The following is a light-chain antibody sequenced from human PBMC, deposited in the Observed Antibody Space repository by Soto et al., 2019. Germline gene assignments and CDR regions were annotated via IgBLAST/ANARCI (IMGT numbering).Light chain of an antibody. Sequence: DIQMTQSPSTLSASVGDRVTITCRASQNINDWLAWYQQKPGKAPRLLIYKASTLESGVPSRFSGSGFGTDFTLTISSLQPDDFATYYCQQYNTYAFTFGPGDKGDIK. J-gene: IGKJ3*01. V-gene: IGKV1-5*03. CDR3: QQYNTYAFT. CDR1: QNINDW. CDR2: KAS.